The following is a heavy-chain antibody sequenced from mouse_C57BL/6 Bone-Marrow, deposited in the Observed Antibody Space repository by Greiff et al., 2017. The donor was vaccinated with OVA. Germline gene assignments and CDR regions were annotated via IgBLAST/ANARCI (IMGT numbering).Heavy chain of an antibody. J-gene: IGHJ4*01. CDR2: INPSTGGT. D-gene: IGHD2-1*01. Sequence: VQLQQSGPELVKPGASVKISCKASGYSFTGYYMNWVKQSPEKSLEWIGEINPSTGGTTYNQKFKAKATLTVDKSSSTAYMQLKSLTSEDSAVYYCARDYYCNLYYYAMDYWGQGTSVTVSS. CDR1: GYSFTGYY. CDR3: ARDYYCNLYYYAMDY. V-gene: IGHV1-42*01.